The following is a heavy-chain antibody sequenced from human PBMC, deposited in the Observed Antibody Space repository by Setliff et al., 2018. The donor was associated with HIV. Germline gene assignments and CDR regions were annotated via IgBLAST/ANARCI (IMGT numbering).Heavy chain of an antibody. Sequence: GGSLRLSCAASGFTFSNYVMTWVRQAPGKGLEWVSAISGLSNVRNYADSVKGRFTISRDNSKNTLFLQVSSLRADDTAVYYCAKGYNADWYFFDYWGQGTLVTISS. CDR2: ISGLSNVR. CDR3: AKGYNADWYFFDY. J-gene: IGHJ4*02. CDR1: GFTFSNYV. V-gene: IGHV3-23*01. D-gene: IGHD1-20*01.